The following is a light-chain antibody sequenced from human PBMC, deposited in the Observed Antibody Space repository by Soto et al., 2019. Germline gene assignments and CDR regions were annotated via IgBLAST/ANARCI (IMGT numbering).Light chain of an antibody. V-gene: IGKV1-5*03. J-gene: IGKJ1*01. CDR3: QQYKSYST. Sequence: DIQMAQSRSTRCGCLGYRVTITCRASQTISSWLAWYQQKPGKAPKLLIYKASTLKSGVPSRFSGGGSGTEFTLTINNLQTDDLATYICQQYKSYSTFGRGTKVDIK. CDR2: KAS. CDR1: QTISSW.